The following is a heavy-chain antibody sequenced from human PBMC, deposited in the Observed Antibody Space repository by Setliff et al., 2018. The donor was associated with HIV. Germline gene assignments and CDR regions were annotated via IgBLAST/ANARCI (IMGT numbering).Heavy chain of an antibody. J-gene: IGHJ4*02. CDR2: IYPGDSDT. CDR1: GYSFTNYW. V-gene: IGHV5-51*01. CDR3: ARLSGLYYYDSSGYYYGHYFDY. D-gene: IGHD3-22*01. Sequence: GESLKISCKGSGYSFTNYWIGWVRQMPGKGLEWMGIIYPGDSDTRYSPSFQGQVTISADKSISTAYLQWSSLKASDTAMYYCARLSGLYYYDSSGYYYGHYFDYWGQGTLVTVTS.